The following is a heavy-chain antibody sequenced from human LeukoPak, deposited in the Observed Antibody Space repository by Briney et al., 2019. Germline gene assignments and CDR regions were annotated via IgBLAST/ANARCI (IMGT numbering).Heavy chain of an antibody. CDR1: GGSISSSSYY. J-gene: IGHJ3*02. CDR3: ARGVPYFDIVVVVAASDAFDI. Sequence: SETLSLTCTVSGGSISSSSYYWGWIRQPPGKGLEWIGRIYYSGSTYYNPSLKSRVTISVDTSKNQFSLKLSSVTAADTAVYYCARGVPYFDIVVVVAASDAFDIWGQGTMVTVSS. CDR2: IYYSGST. V-gene: IGHV4-39*07. D-gene: IGHD2-15*01.